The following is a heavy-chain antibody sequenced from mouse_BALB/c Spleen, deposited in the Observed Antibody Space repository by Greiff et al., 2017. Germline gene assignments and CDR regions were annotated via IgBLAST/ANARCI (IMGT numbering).Heavy chain of an antibody. Sequence: VQLQESGAELVKPGASVKLSCKASGYTFTEYIIHWVKQRSGQGLEWIGWFYPGSGSIKYNEKFKDKATLTADKSSSTVYMELSRLTSEDSAIYYCARDGNYVGAMDYWGQGTSVTVSS. D-gene: IGHD2-1*01. CDR3: ARDGNYVGAMDY. V-gene: IGHV1-62-2*01. J-gene: IGHJ4*01. CDR1: GYTFTEYI. CDR2: FYPGSGSI.